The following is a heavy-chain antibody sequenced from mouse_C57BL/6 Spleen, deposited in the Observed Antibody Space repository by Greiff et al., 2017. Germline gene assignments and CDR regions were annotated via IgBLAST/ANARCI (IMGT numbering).Heavy chain of an antibody. D-gene: IGHD1-1*01. J-gene: IGHJ1*03. CDR3: ALYYYGSSYGYFDV. Sequence: EVQRVESGGGLVQPKGSLKLSCAASGFSFNTYAMNWVRQAPGKGLEWVARIRSKSNNYATYYADSVKDRFTISRDDSESMLYLQMNNLKTEDTAMYYCALYYYGSSYGYFDVWGTGTTVTVSS. CDR1: GFSFNTYA. V-gene: IGHV10-1*01. CDR2: IRSKSNNYAT.